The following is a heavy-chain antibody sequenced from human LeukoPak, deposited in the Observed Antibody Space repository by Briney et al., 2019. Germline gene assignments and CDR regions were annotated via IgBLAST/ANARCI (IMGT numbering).Heavy chain of an antibody. CDR2: ISYDGSNK. CDR1: GFTFSHYM. V-gene: IGHV3-30-3*01. J-gene: IGHJ5*02. D-gene: IGHD6-13*01. Sequence: GGSLRLSCAVSGFTFSHYMMTWVRQAPGKGLEWVAVISYDGSNKYYADSVKGRFTISRDNSKNTLYLQMNSLRAEDTAVYYCARGLVLVPIYNWFDPWGQGTLVTVSS. CDR3: ARGLVLVPIYNWFDP.